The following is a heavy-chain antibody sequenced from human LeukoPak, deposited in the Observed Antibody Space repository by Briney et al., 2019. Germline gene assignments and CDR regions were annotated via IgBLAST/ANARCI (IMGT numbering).Heavy chain of an antibody. D-gene: IGHD1-26*01. Sequence: ASVKVSCKVSGYTLTELSMHWVRQAPGKGLGWMGGFDPEGGETIYAQKFQGRVTMTEDTSTDTAYMELSSLRSEDTAVYYCATPVGAHYYYYGMDVWGQGTTVTVSS. J-gene: IGHJ6*02. CDR3: ATPVGAHYYYYGMDV. CDR1: GYTLTELS. V-gene: IGHV1-24*01. CDR2: FDPEGGET.